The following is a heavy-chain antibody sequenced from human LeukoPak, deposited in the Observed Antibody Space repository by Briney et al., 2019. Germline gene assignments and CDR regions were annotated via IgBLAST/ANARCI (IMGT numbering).Heavy chain of an antibody. J-gene: IGHJ4*02. Sequence: SETLSLTCTVSGGSISSYYWSWIRQPPGKGLEWIGYIHYSEYSGRISTDYNPSLMSRVTISVDTSKNQFSLKLRAVTAEDTAVYYCAREVVSGGNCFFDYWGQGTLVTVSS. CDR3: AREVVSGGNCFFDY. V-gene: IGHV4-59*01. CDR1: GGSISSYY. CDR2: IHYSEYSGRIST. D-gene: IGHD2-15*01.